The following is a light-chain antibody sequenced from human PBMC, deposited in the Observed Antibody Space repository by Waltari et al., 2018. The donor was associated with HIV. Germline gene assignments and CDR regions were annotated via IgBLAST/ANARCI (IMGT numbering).Light chain of an antibody. Sequence: QSVLTQPPSVSGAPGQWVTLSSTGGTSNIGTHDVHWYQQLPGTAPQLLIYNTNTLPSVVPDRFSGSKSGTSASLAITGLQAEDEADYYCQSSDSTLSGSVFGGGTKLTVL. CDR2: NTN. CDR3: QSSDSTLSGSV. CDR1: TSNIGTHD. V-gene: IGLV1-40*01. J-gene: IGLJ2*01.